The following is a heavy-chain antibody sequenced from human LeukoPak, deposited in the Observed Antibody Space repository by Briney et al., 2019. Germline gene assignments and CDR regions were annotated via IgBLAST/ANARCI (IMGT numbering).Heavy chain of an antibody. J-gene: IGHJ3*02. CDR1: GFTFSNYW. Sequence: GGSLRLSCAASGFTFSNYWMSWVCQAPGKGLEWVANINQDGSEKHYVDSVKGRFTISRDNAQNSLSLQINSLRAEDTAVYYCARSYRGPSAFDIWGQGTMVSVSS. D-gene: IGHD3-10*01. V-gene: IGHV3-7*01. CDR2: INQDGSEK. CDR3: ARSYRGPSAFDI.